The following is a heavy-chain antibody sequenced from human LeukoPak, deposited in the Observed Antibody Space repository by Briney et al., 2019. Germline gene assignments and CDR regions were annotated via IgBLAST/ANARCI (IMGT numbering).Heavy chain of an antibody. Sequence: SETLSLTCTVSGGSISSYYWSWIRQPPGKGLEWLGYIYYSGSSNYNPSLKSRVTISADTSKNQFSLKLSSVTAADTAVYYCERDIRSKSGSIYWGQGTLVTVSS. CDR1: GGSISSYY. CDR2: IYYSGSS. V-gene: IGHV4-59*01. CDR3: ERDIRSKSGSIY. D-gene: IGHD5-12*01. J-gene: IGHJ4*02.